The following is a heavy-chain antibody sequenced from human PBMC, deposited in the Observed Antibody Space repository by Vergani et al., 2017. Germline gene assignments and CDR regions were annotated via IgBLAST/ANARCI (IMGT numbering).Heavy chain of an antibody. CDR2: ISYDGSNK. CDR1: GFTFSSYG. CDR3: ASWGVVDYVWDFDY. V-gene: IGHV3-30*03. J-gene: IGHJ4*02. Sequence: QVQLVESGGGVVQPGRSLRLSCAASGFTFSSYGMHWVRQAPGKGLEWVAVISYDGSNKYYADSVKGRFTISRDNSKNTLYLQMNSLRAEDSAVYYCASWGVVDYVWDFDYWGQGTLVTVSS. D-gene: IGHD3-16*01.